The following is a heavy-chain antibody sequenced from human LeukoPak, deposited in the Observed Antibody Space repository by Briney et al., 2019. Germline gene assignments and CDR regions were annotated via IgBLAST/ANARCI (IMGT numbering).Heavy chain of an antibody. Sequence: GGSLRLSCAASGFTSSSYAMSWVRQAPGKGLEWVSAISGSGGSTYYADSVKGRFTISRDNSKNTLYLQMNSLRAEDTAVYYCAKSQEYSSSSGIDYWGQGTLVTVSS. V-gene: IGHV3-23*01. J-gene: IGHJ4*02. CDR3: AKSQEYSSSSGIDY. D-gene: IGHD6-6*01. CDR2: ISGSGGST. CDR1: GFTSSSYA.